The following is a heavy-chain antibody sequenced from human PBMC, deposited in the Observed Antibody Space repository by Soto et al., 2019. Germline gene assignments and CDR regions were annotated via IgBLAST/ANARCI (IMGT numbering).Heavy chain of an antibody. J-gene: IGHJ1*01. V-gene: IGHV3-74*01. CDR3: AIQDCTNDVCLEAAVTVGGALES. Sequence: EVQLVQSGGGLAQPGKSLRLSCAASGFTFRKFWMHWVRQVPGKGPVWVSYISSDGTTTDYADSVKGRFTISRDNDKDKMYLQMDSLRAEDTAVYYCAIQDCTNDVCLEAAVTVGGALESWGQGTLVTVSS. CDR1: GFTFRKFW. D-gene: IGHD2-8*01. CDR2: ISSDGTTT.